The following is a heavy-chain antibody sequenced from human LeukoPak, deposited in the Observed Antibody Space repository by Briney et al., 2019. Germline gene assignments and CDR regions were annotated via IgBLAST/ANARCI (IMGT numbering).Heavy chain of an antibody. Sequence: GGSLRLSCEPSGFTFSEYWLNWVRQAPGKGLDWVAHINQDGSERSYVDSVKGRFTISRDNAKNSLFLQMNSLRVEDAAVYYCARGHYAKDVWGERTTVTVSS. CDR2: INQDGSER. CDR3: ARGHYAKDV. J-gene: IGHJ6*01. CDR1: GFTFSEYW. V-gene: IGHV3-7*05.